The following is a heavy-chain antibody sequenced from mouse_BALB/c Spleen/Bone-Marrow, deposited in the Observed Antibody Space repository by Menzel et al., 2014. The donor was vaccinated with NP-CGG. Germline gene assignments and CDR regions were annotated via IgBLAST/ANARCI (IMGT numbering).Heavy chain of an antibody. V-gene: IGHV5-12*02. Sequence: EVQLVESGGGLVQPGGSLKLSCATSGFTFSDYYMYWVRQTPEKRLEWVAYISNGGGSIYYPDTVKGRFTISRDNAKNTLYLQMSRLKSEDTAMYYCARGGIYYGMDYWGQGTSVTVSS. CDR3: ARGGIYYGMDY. CDR2: ISNGGGSI. J-gene: IGHJ4*01. CDR1: GFTFSDYY.